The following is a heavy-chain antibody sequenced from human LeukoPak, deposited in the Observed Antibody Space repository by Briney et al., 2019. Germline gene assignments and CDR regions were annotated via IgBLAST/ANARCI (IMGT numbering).Heavy chain of an antibody. J-gene: IGHJ4*02. D-gene: IGHD3-10*01. CDR3: ARERHYGSGSLQVDH. CDR2: ISSSGGGT. Sequence: GGSLRLSCAASGFTFSNYAMSWVRQAPGKGLEWVSSISSSGGGTYYADSVQGRFTIPRDNSKNTLSLEMNSLRAEDTALYYCARERHYGSGSLQVDHWGQGTLVTVSS. CDR1: GFTFSNYA. V-gene: IGHV3-23*01.